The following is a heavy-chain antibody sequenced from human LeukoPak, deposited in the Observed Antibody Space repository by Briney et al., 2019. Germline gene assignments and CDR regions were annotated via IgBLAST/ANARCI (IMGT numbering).Heavy chain of an antibody. CDR3: ARVGADSYFDY. J-gene: IGHJ4*02. V-gene: IGHV1-69*13. CDR2: IILIFGTA. D-gene: IGHD1-26*01. Sequence: SVKVSCKASGGTFSSYAISWVRQAPGQGLEWMGGIILIFGTANYAQKFQGRVTITADESTSTAYMELSSLRSEDTAVYYCARVGADSYFDYWGQGTLVTVSS. CDR1: GGTFSSYA.